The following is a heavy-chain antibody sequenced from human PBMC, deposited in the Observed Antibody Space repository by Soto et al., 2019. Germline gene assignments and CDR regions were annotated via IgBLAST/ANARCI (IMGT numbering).Heavy chain of an antibody. D-gene: IGHD3-3*01. V-gene: IGHV3-23*01. Sequence: LRVSCAASGFTFSSYAMSWVRQAPGKGLEWVSAISGSGGSTYYADSVKGRLTIPRDNSKNTLYLKMNSLRAEDTAVYYCPKGAGFGGVHQFDPWGQGTMVPLSS. CDR1: GFTFSSYA. CDR2: ISGSGGST. CDR3: PKGAGFGGVHQFDP. J-gene: IGHJ5*02.